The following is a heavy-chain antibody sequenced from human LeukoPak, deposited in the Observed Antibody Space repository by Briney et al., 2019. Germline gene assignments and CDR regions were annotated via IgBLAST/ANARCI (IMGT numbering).Heavy chain of an antibody. CDR1: GGSVSSTNYY. CDR2: VYYSGST. Sequence: SETLSLTCNVSGGSVSSTNYYWGWIRQPPGKGLEWIGIVYYSGSTFANPSLNSRVTMSVHTSKNHFSLKLSSVTAADTAVYYCAKGAGPPWFDPWGQGTLVTVSS. CDR3: AKGAGPPWFDP. D-gene: IGHD6-19*01. J-gene: IGHJ5*02. V-gene: IGHV4-39*02.